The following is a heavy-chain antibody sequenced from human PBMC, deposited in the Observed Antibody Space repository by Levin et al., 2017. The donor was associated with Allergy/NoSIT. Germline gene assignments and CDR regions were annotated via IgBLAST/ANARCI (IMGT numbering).Heavy chain of an antibody. CDR2: IYPGDSDT. D-gene: IGHD1-26*01. CDR1: GYSFTSYW. J-gene: IGHJ6*02. Sequence: KVSCKGSGYSFTSYWIGWVRQMPGKGLEWMGIIYPGDSDTRYSPSFQGQVTISADKSISTAYLQWSSLKASDTAMYYCARRQGGSYRLNYYDYGMDVWGQGTTVTVSS. V-gene: IGHV5-51*01. CDR3: ARRQGGSYRLNYYDYGMDV.